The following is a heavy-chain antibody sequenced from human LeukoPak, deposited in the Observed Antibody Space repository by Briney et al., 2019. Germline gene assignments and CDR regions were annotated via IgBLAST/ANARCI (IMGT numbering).Heavy chain of an antibody. D-gene: IGHD6-13*01. CDR1: GFTFRNYA. J-gene: IGHJ4*02. CDR3: AKISTPVRSAGAKDN. V-gene: IGHV3-23*01. CDR2: ISGGGGGT. Sequence: GGSLRLSCAASGFTFRNYAMSWVRQAPGQGLEWVSSISGGGGGTYYANSVKGRFTISRDNSKSTLYLQMNGLRAEDTAVYYCAKISTPVRSAGAKDNWGQGTLVTVSS.